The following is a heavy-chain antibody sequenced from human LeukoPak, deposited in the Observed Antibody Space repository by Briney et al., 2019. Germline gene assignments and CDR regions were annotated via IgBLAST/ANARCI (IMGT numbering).Heavy chain of an antibody. Sequence: ASVKVSCKASGYTFTGYYMHWVRQAPGQGLEWMGWINPNSGGTNYAQKFQGRVTMTRDTSISTAYMELSRLRSDGTAVYYCARGGHIVVVTAIFWGQGTLVTVSS. CDR2: INPNSGGT. J-gene: IGHJ4*02. V-gene: IGHV1-2*02. CDR3: ARGGHIVVVTAIF. D-gene: IGHD2-21*02. CDR1: GYTFTGYY.